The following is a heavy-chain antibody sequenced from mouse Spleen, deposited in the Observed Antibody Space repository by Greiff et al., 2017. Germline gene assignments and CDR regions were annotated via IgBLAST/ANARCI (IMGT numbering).Heavy chain of an antibody. CDR2: IYPGDGDT. D-gene: IGHD2-3*01. CDR3: AREDDGYLAWFAY. CDR1: GYAFSSYW. V-gene: IGHV1-80*01. Sequence: QVQLKQSGAELVKPGASVKISCKASGYAFSSYWMNWVKQRPGKGLEWIGQIYPGDGDTNYNGKFKGKATLTADKSSSTAYMQLSSLTSEDSAVYFCAREDDGYLAWFAYWGQGTLVTVSA. J-gene: IGHJ3*01.